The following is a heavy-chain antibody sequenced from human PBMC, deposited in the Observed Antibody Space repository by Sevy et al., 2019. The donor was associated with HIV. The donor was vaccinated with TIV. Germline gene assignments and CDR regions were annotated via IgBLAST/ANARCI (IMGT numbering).Heavy chain of an antibody. V-gene: IGHV3-48*01. CDR3: ARVGIGYYDFWSGYFDY. CDR2: ISSSSSTI. Sequence: GGSLRLSCAASGFTFSSYSMNWVRQAPGKGLEWVSYISSSSSTIYYADSVKGRFTISRDNAKNPLYLQMNSLRAEETAVYYCARVGIGYYDFWSGYFDYWGQGTLVTVSS. J-gene: IGHJ4*02. CDR1: GFTFSSYS. D-gene: IGHD3-3*01.